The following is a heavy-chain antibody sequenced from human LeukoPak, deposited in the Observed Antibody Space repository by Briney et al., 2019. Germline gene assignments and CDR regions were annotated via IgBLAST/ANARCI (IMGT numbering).Heavy chain of an antibody. J-gene: IGHJ3*02. CDR1: GGSISSYY. Sequence: SETLSLTCTVSGGSISSYYWSWIRQPAGKGLEWIGRIYTSGSTNYNPSLKSRVTMSVDTSKNQFSLKLSSVTAADTAVYYCARDVLLKNYYDSSGYLDAFDIWGQGTMVTVSS. D-gene: IGHD3-22*01. CDR2: IYTSGST. CDR3: ARDVLLKNYYDSSGYLDAFDI. V-gene: IGHV4-4*07.